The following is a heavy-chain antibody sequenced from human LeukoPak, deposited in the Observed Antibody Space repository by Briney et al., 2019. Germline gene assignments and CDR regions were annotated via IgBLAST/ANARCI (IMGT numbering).Heavy chain of an antibody. J-gene: IGHJ4*02. CDR3: ARGLAGGFGELFY. CDR2: INHSGST. Sequence: KPSETLSLTCAVYGGSSSGYYWSWIRQPPGKGLEWIGEINHSGSTNYNPSLKSRVTISVDTSKNQFSLKLSSVTAADTAVYYCARGLAGGFGELFYWGQGTLVTVSS. D-gene: IGHD3-10*01. CDR1: GGSSSGYY. V-gene: IGHV4-34*01.